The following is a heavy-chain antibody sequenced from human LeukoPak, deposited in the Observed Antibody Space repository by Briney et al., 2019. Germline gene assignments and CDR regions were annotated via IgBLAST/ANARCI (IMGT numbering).Heavy chain of an antibody. CDR2: INPYSGGT. J-gene: IGHJ4*02. CDR3: ATLRRSGWYIGD. CDR1: GYSFTDYY. Sequence: GASVNVSCAASGYSFTDYYIHWVRQAPGQGLEWMGWINPYSGGTNYAEKFQGRVTMTRDTSITTAYMELSSLKSDDTAMYYCATLRRSGWYIGDWGQGTLVTVSS. D-gene: IGHD6-19*01. V-gene: IGHV1-2*02.